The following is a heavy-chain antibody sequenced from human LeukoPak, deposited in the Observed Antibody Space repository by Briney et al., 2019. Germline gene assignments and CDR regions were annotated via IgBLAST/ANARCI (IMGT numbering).Heavy chain of an antibody. CDR1: GYTFTSYD. Sequence: ASVKVSCKASGYTFTSYDINWVRQASGQGLEWMGWMNPNSGNTGYAQKFQGRVTITRNTSISTAYMELSSLRSEDTAVYYCARTYSGYDYFDYWGQGTLATVSS. CDR3: ARTYSGYDYFDY. J-gene: IGHJ4*02. V-gene: IGHV1-8*03. CDR2: MNPNSGNT. D-gene: IGHD5-12*01.